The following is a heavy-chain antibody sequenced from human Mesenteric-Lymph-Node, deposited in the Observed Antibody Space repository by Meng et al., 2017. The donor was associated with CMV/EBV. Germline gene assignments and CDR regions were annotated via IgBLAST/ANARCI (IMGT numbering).Heavy chain of an antibody. V-gene: IGHV4-39*07. CDR2: IHYSGAT. CDR3: ARVGDIVVVPAATHYFDY. CDR1: ADSIDSSSYF. J-gene: IGHJ4*02. D-gene: IGHD2-2*01. Sequence: SETLSLTCTVSADSIDSSSYFWGWIRQPPGKGLEWIGSIHYSGATYYNPSLKSRVTISVDTSKNQFSLKLSSVTAADTAVYYCARVGDIVVVPAATHYFDYWGQGTLVTVSS.